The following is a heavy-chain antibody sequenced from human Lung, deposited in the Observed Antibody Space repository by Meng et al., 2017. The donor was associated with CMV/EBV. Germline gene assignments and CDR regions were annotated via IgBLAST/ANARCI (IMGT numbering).Heavy chain of an antibody. V-gene: IGHV4-4*02. CDR3: ASFPPPGKQWLVTDY. D-gene: IGHD6-19*01. CDR1: GGSISSSNW. CDR2: IYHSGST. Sequence: GRLQAWGPGVGSPWGPLSLTCAVLGGSISSSNWWSWVRQPPGKGLEWIGEIYHSGSTNYNPSLKSRVTISVDKSKNQFSLKLSSVTAADTAVYYCASFPPPGKQWLVTDYWGQGTLVTVSS. J-gene: IGHJ4*02.